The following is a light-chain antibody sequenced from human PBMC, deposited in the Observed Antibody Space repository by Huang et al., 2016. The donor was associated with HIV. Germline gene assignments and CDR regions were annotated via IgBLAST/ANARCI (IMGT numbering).Light chain of an antibody. CDR2: NTA. CDR3: QQYDNWPPGLT. J-gene: IGKJ4*01. CDR1: ENVRIN. V-gene: IGKV3D-15*01. Sequence: DIMLTQSPATLSVSPGGGATLTCRASENVRINLAWYRQKPGQAHRLHIYNTATRTSGSPARFSGSGSGTGITLTISGIRSEDFAFYYCQQYDNWPPGLTFGGGTKIEI.